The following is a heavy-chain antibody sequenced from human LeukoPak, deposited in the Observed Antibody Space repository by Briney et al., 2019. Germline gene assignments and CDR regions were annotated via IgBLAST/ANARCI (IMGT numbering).Heavy chain of an antibody. D-gene: IGHD2-2*01. CDR2: INAGNGNT. V-gene: IGHV1-3*01. CDR3: ARAFVVVPAAIAY. J-gene: IGHJ4*02. CDR1: GYTFTSYA. Sequence: ASVKVSCKAPGYTFTSYAMHWVRQAPGQRLEWMGWINAGNGNTKYSQKFQGRVTITRDTSASTAYMELSSLRSEDTAVYYCARAFVVVPAAIAYWGQGTLVTVSS.